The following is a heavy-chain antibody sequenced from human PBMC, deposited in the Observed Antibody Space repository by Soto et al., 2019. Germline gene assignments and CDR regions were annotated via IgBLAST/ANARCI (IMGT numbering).Heavy chain of an antibody. CDR3: ARYWGYSSGWIDY. Sequence: TLSLTCTVSGGSISSSSYYWGWIRQPPGKGLEWIGSIYYSGSTYYNPSLKSRVTISVDTSKNQFSLKLSSVTAADAAVYYCARYWGYSSGWIDYWGQGTLVTVSS. V-gene: IGHV4-39*01. CDR1: GGSISSSSYY. J-gene: IGHJ4*02. CDR2: IYYSGST. D-gene: IGHD6-19*01.